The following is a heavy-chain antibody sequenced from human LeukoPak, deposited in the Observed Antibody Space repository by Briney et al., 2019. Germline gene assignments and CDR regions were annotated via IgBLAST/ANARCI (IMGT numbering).Heavy chain of an antibody. D-gene: IGHD3-3*01. J-gene: IGHJ4*02. V-gene: IGHV3-23*01. Sequence: PGGSLRLSGAASGFTFSTYGMSWVRQAPGKGLEWVSSVTSSGSSTYYADSVKGRFTISRDNSKNTLSLQMNSLRAEDTALYYCAYARDPYYDFWRGFLGWGQGILVTVSS. CDR3: AYARDPYYDFWRGFLG. CDR2: VTSSGSST. CDR1: GFTFSTYG.